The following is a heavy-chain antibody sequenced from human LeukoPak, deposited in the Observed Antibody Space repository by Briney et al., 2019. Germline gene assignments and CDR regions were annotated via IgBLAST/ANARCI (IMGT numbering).Heavy chain of an antibody. V-gene: IGHV3-23*01. D-gene: IGHD3-9*01. J-gene: IGHJ4*02. CDR2: VSSSGAGT. CDR1: GFTFSGYA. Sequence: GGSLRLSCAASGFTFSGYAMSWVRKAPGKGLEWVSTVSSSGAGTYYADSVKGRFTISRDNSKNTLYLQMNSLRAEDTAVYYCAKAVRYFDWLLTAAIDYWGQGTLVTVSS. CDR3: AKAVRYFDWLLTAAIDY.